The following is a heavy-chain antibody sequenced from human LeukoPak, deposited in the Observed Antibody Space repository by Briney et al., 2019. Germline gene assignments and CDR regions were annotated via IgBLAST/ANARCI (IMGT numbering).Heavy chain of an antibody. Sequence: GRSLRLSCAASGFTFSSFAMSWVRQAPGKGLEWVAFMSYDGNIDYIADSVKGRFTISRDNSKNTLYLQMNSLRAEDTAVYYCARDTIAAALYYFDYWGQGTLVTVSS. J-gene: IGHJ4*02. CDR2: MSYDGNID. CDR3: ARDTIAAALYYFDY. D-gene: IGHD6-13*01. CDR1: GFTFSSFA. V-gene: IGHV3-30*04.